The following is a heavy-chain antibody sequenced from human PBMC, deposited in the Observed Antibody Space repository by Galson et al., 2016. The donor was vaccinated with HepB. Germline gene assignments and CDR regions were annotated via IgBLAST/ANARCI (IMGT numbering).Heavy chain of an antibody. CDR2: IYHNGYT. CDR1: GGSISSINW. J-gene: IGHJ6*02. CDR3: ARTPDYYYGMDV. V-gene: IGHV4-4*02. Sequence: SETLSLTCAVSGGSISSINWWSWVRQPPGKGLEWIGEIYHNGYTNYNPSLKSRVTISVDKFKNQCSLKVTSVTAADAAVYYCARTPDYYYGMDVWGQGTTVTVSS.